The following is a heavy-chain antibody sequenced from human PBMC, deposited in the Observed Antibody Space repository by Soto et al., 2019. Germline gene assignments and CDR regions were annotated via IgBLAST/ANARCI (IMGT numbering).Heavy chain of an antibody. CDR1: GYAFTSYG. CDR3: VRLAGYYYDSSGYYDPQFDP. Sequence: GASVKVSCKASGYAFTSYGISWVRQAPGQGLEWMGWISAYNGNTNYAQKLQGRVTMTTDTSTSTAYMELRSLRSDDTAVYYCVRLAGYYYDSSGYYDPQFDPWGQGTLVTVSS. J-gene: IGHJ5*02. D-gene: IGHD3-22*01. CDR2: ISAYNGNT. V-gene: IGHV1-18*01.